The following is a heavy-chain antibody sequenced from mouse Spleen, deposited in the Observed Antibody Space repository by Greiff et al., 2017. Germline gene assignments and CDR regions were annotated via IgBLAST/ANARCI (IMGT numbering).Heavy chain of an antibody. Sequence: EVQRVESGPGLVKPSQSLSLTCSVTGYSITSGYYWNWIRQLPGNKLEWMGYISYDGSNNYNPSLKNRITITRDTSKNQFFLKLNSVTTEDTAAYYCARGRGNSLLRLGYFDYWGQGTTLTVSS. CDR1: GYSITSGYY. J-gene: IGHJ2*01. V-gene: IGHV3-6*01. CDR3: ARGRGNSLLRLGYFDY. D-gene: IGHD1-2*01. CDR2: ISYDGSN.